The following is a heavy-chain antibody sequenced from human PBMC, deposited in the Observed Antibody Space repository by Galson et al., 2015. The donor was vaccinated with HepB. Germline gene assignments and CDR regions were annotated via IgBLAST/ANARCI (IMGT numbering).Heavy chain of an antibody. CDR1: GFSFSYHA. J-gene: IGHJ4*02. CDR3: ARQSEPGYSAHPLDY. Sequence: SLRLSCAASGFSFSYHAIHWVRQAPGKGLEWLAATSYDGNYKYYVDSVKGRFTIPRDNCKDTLYLQMDRLRPDDTAVYYCARQSEPGYSAHPLDYWGLGTLVTVSS. V-gene: IGHV3-30*03. D-gene: IGHD4-11*01. CDR2: TSYDGNYK.